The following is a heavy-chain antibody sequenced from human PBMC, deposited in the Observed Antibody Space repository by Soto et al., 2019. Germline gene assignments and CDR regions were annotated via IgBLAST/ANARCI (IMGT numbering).Heavy chain of an antibody. CDR1: GYTFTSYG. Sequence: ASVKVSCKASGYTFTSYGISWVRQAPGQGLEWMGWISAYNGNTNYAQKLQGRVTMTTDTSTSTAYMELRSLRSDDTAVYYCARDHYGEYYYYYGMDFWGQGTTVTVSS. J-gene: IGHJ6*02. CDR2: ISAYNGNT. D-gene: IGHD4-17*01. V-gene: IGHV1-18*01. CDR3: ARDHYGEYYYYYGMDF.